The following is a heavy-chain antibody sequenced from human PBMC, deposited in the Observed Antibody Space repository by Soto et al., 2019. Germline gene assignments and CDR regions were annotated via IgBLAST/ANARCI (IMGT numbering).Heavy chain of an antibody. J-gene: IGHJ6*02. V-gene: IGHV4-39*01. CDR3: ARHEIQPYGMDV. CDR1: GGSISSSSYY. Sequence: SETLSLTCTVSGGSISSSSYYWGWIRQPPGKGLEWIGSIYYSGSTYYNPSLKSRVTISVDTSKNQFSLKLSSVTAADTAVYYCARHEIQPYGMDVWGQGTTVTVSS. CDR2: IYYSGST. D-gene: IGHD2-2*01.